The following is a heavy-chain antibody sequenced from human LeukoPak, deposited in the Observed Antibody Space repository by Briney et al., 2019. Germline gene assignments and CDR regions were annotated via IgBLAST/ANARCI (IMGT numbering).Heavy chain of an antibody. J-gene: IGHJ5*02. CDR3: ARGAQSPRGRFDP. CDR1: EYTFTGYY. Sequence: GASVKVSCKASEYTFTGYYMHWVRQAPGQGLEWMGWINPNSGGTNYAQKFQGRVTMTRDTSTSIVYMELSSLKSEDTAVYYCARGAQSPRGRFDPWGQGTLVTVSS. CDR2: INPNSGGT. V-gene: IGHV1-2*02. D-gene: IGHD3-16*01.